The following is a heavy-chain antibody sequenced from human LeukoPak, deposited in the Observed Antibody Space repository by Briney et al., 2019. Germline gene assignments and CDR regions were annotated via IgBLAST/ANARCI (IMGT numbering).Heavy chain of an antibody. CDR2: ISAYNGRT. Sequence: ASVTVSCKASGYTFTSSYINWVRQAPGQRLEWMGWISAYNGRTNYAQTIQGRVTMTTYSSTSTAYMDLTSLRSDDTAVYYCARGGTYYPCIDYWGQGTLVTVSS. D-gene: IGHD1-26*01. CDR1: GYTFTSSY. CDR3: ARGGTYYPCIDY. V-gene: IGHV1-18*01. J-gene: IGHJ4*02.